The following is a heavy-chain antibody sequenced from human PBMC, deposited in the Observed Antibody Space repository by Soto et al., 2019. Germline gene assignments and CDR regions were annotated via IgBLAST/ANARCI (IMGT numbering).Heavy chain of an antibody. CDR2: ISGYNGNT. J-gene: IGHJ6*03. CDR1: GYTFRSYG. D-gene: IGHD4-4*01. Sequence: QVQLVQSGTEVKKPGASVKVSCKASGYTFRSYGISWVRQAPGQGPEWMGWISGYNGNTHYPQKFKGKVTMTTDTSTSTAYMELRSLRSDDTAVYYCAKADSNYAGRFSYYYMDVWGNGTLVTVSS. V-gene: IGHV1-18*01. CDR3: AKADSNYAGRFSYYYMDV.